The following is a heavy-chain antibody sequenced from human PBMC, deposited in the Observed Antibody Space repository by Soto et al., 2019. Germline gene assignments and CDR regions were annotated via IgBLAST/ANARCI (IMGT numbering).Heavy chain of an antibody. Sequence: EVQLVESGGGLVQPGGSLRLSCAASGFTFSSYWMSWVRQAPGKGLEWVANIKQDGSEKYYVDSVKGRFTISRDNAKNSLYLQMTSLRAEDTAVYYCARGGYCSSTSCYGVFPYWYFDLWGRGTLVTVSS. CDR2: IKQDGSEK. CDR3: ARGGYCSSTSCYGVFPYWYFDL. V-gene: IGHV3-7*01. CDR1: GFTFSSYW. J-gene: IGHJ2*01. D-gene: IGHD2-2*01.